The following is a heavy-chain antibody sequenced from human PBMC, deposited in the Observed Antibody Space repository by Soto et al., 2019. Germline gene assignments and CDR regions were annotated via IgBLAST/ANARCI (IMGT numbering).Heavy chain of an antibody. CDR3: ARDRRFLEWLIAPPYGMDV. J-gene: IGHJ6*02. Sequence: EASVKVSCKASGGTFSSYTISWVRQAPGQGLEWMGRIIPIFGIANYAQKFQGRVTITADESTSTAYMELSSLRSEDTAVYYCARDRRFLEWLIAPPYGMDVWGQGTTVTVSS. CDR2: IIPIFGIA. CDR1: GGTFSSYT. V-gene: IGHV1-69*13. D-gene: IGHD3-3*01.